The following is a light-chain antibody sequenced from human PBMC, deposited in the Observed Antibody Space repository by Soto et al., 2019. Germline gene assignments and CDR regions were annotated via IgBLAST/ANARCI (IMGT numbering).Light chain of an antibody. V-gene: IGLV1-40*01. Sequence: QAVVTQPPSVSGAPGQRVTISCTGSSSNIGAGYDVHWYQQLPGTAPKLLIYGNSNRPSGVPDRFSGSKSGTSASLAITGLQAEDEAYYYCQSYDSSVVFGGGTKLTVL. CDR2: GNS. CDR1: SSNIGAGYD. J-gene: IGLJ2*01. CDR3: QSYDSSVV.